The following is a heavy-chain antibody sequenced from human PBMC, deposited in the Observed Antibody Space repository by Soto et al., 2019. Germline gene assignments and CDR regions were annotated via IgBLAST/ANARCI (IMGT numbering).Heavy chain of an antibody. CDR2: ISYDGSNK. CDR3: ARRKLLRDYYYGMDV. V-gene: IGHV3-30-3*01. CDR1: GFTFSRYA. J-gene: IGHJ6*02. Sequence: QVQLVEAGGGVVQPGRSLRLSCAASGFTFSRYAMHWVRQAPGKGLAWVAVISYDGSNKYYADSVKGRFTISRDNSKNTLYLQMNSLRDEDTAVYYCARRKLLRDYYYGMDVWGQGTTVTVSS. D-gene: IGHD2-15*01.